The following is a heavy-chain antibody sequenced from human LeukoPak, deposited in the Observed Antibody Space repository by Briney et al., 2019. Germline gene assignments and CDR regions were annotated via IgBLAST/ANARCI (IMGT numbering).Heavy chain of an antibody. D-gene: IGHD1-14*01. V-gene: IGHV1-2*06. J-gene: IGHJ4*02. Sequence: ASVKVSCKASGYTFTDYYMHWVRQAPGQGLEWMGRINPNSGGTNYAQKFQGRVTMTRDTSISTAYMDLSRLRSDDTAVYYCAREGGATTGFDYWGQGTLSPSPQ. CDR1: GYTFTDYY. CDR2: INPNSGGT. CDR3: AREGGATTGFDY.